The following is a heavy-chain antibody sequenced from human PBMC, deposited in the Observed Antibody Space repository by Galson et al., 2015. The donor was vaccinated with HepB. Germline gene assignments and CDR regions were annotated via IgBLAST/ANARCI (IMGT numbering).Heavy chain of an antibody. CDR1: GYTFTSYY. J-gene: IGHJ2*01. CDR2: INPSGGST. CDR3: ARSFPGITMIVVVRDWYFDL. D-gene: IGHD3-22*01. Sequence: SVTVSCKASGYTFTSYYMHWVRQAPGQGLEWMGIINPSGGSTSYAQKFQGRVTMTRDTSTSTVYMELSSLRSEDTAVYYCARSFPGITMIVVVRDWYFDLWGRGTLVTVSS. V-gene: IGHV1-46*01.